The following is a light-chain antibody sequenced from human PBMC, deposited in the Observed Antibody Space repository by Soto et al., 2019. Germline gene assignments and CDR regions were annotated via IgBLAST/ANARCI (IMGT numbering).Light chain of an antibody. CDR3: QQSYSTLYT. Sequence: DIQMTQSPSSLSASVGDRVTITCRASQSISSYLNWYQQKPGKAPKLLIYAASSLQSGVPSRFSGSGSGTAFTLTISSLQPEDFATYYCQQSYSTLYTFGQGPKLEIK. V-gene: IGKV1-39*01. J-gene: IGKJ2*01. CDR2: AAS. CDR1: QSISSY.